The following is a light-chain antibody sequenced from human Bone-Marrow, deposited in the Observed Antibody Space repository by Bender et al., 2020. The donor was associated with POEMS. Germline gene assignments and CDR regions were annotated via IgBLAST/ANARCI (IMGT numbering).Light chain of an antibody. CDR3: SSYAGSSTVV. CDR2: EGT. J-gene: IGLJ3*02. CDR1: SSDVGGYNY. V-gene: IGLV2-23*01. Sequence: QSALTQPASLSGSPGQSITISCTGTSSDVGGYNYVSWYQQHPDKAPKLMIYEGTERPSGVSNRFSGSKSGNTASLTISGLQADDEADYYCSSYAGSSTVVFGGGTKVTVL.